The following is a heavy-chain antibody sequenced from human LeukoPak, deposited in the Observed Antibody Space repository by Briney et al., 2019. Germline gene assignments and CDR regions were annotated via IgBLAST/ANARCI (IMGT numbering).Heavy chain of an antibody. CDR2: IKPNSGGT. J-gene: IGHJ4*02. CDR1: GYTFTGYC. CDR3: ARGIGSGWPYFDY. Sequence: GASVKVSCKASGYTFTGYCMHWVRQAPGQGLEWMGWIKPNSGGTKYAQNFQGRVTMTRDTSSSTAYMELSRLRSDDTAVYYCARGIGSGWPYFDYWGQGTLVTVSS. D-gene: IGHD6-19*01. V-gene: IGHV1-2*02.